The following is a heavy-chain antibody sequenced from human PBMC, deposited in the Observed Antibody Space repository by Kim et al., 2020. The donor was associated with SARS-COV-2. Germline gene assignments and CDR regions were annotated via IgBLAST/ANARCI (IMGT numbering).Heavy chain of an antibody. J-gene: IGHJ6*02. CDR1: GFTFSSYG. D-gene: IGHD3-16*01. Sequence: GGSLRLSCAASGFTFSSYGMHWVRQAPGKGLVWVSRSNSDGSSTTHADSVKGRFTISRDNAKNTLYLQMNSLRAEDTAVYYCAREFLMINYYGMDVWGQGTTVTVSS. CDR3: AREFLMINYYGMDV. CDR2: SNSDGSST. V-gene: IGHV3-74*01.